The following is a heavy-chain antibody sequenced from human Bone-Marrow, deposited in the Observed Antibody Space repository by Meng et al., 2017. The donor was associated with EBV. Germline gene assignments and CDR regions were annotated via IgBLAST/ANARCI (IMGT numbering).Heavy chain of an antibody. Sequence: RQLQESGPGLVKRSETLSLTCTVSGGYISSSSYCWGWIRQPPGKGLEWIGSIYYSGSTYYNPSLKSRVTISVDTSKNQFSLKLSSVTAADTAVYYCARETGDRDYWGQGTLVTVSS. CDR2: IYYSGST. V-gene: IGHV4-39*07. J-gene: IGHJ4*02. CDR3: ARETGDRDY. CDR1: GGYISSSSYC. D-gene: IGHD4-17*01.